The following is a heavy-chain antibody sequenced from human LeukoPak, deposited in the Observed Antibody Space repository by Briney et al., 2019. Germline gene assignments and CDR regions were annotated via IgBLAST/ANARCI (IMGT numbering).Heavy chain of an antibody. V-gene: IGHV1-3*01. CDR2: INAGNGNT. J-gene: IGHJ4*02. CDR1: GYTFTSYA. D-gene: IGHD2-21*02. CDR3: ATSAHIEVGTAPPPDY. Sequence: ASVKVSCKASGYTFTSYAMHWVRQAPGQRLEWMGWINAGNGNTKYSQKFQGRVTITRDTSASTAYMELSSLRSEDTAVYYCATSAHIEVGTAPPPDYWGQGTLVTVTS.